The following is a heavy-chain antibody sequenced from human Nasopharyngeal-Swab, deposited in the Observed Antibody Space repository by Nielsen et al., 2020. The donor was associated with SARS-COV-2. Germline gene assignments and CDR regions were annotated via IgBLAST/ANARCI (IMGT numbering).Heavy chain of an antibody. J-gene: IGHJ4*02. Sequence: SETLSLTCAVSGGSISSGGYSWSWIRQPPGKGLEWIGYIYHSGSTYYNPSLKSRVTISVGRSKNQFSLKLSSVTAADTAVYYCARSKKQQLTLVDYWGQGTLVTVSS. CDR2: IYHSGST. D-gene: IGHD6-13*01. CDR1: GGSISSGGYS. CDR3: ARSKKQQLTLVDY. V-gene: IGHV4-30-2*01.